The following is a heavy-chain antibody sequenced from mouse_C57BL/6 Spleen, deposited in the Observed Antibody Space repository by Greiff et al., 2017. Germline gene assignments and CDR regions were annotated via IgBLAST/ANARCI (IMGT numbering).Heavy chain of an antibody. CDR2: IDPSDSYT. V-gene: IGHV1-50*01. J-gene: IGHJ2*01. D-gene: IGHD2-3*01. CDR1: GYTFTSYW. Sequence: QVQLQQPGAELVKPGASVKLSCKASGYTFTSYWMQWVKQRPGQGLEWIGEIDPSDSYTNYNQKFKGKATLTVDTSSSTAYMQLSSLTSEDSAVYYCARGRWLLHWGQGTTLTVSS. CDR3: ARGRWLLH.